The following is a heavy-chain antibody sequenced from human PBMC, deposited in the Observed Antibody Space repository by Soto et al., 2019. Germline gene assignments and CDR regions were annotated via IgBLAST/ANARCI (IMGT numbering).Heavy chain of an antibody. Sequence: PGGSLRLSCAASGFTFSSYGMHWVRQAPGKGLEWVAVISYDGSNKYYADSVKGRFTISRDNSKNTLYLQMNSLRAEDTAVYYCAKDYYSSSSLDYYYGMDVWGQGTTVTVSS. V-gene: IGHV3-30*18. J-gene: IGHJ6*02. D-gene: IGHD6-6*01. CDR1: GFTFSSYG. CDR3: AKDYYSSSSLDYYYGMDV. CDR2: ISYDGSNK.